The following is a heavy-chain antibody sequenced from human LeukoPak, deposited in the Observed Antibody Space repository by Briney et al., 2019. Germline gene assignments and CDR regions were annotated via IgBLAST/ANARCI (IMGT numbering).Heavy chain of an antibody. D-gene: IGHD6-25*01. CDR2: ISGSGGST. CDR1: GFTFSSYA. CDR3: ARAGTGSGTFDI. J-gene: IGHJ3*02. V-gene: IGHV3-23*01. Sequence: GGSLRLSCAASGFTFSSYAMSWVRQAPGKGLEWVSGISGSGGSTYYTDSVKGRFTISRDNSKNTLYLQMNSLRTEDTAVYYCARAGTGSGTFDIWGRGTMVTVSS.